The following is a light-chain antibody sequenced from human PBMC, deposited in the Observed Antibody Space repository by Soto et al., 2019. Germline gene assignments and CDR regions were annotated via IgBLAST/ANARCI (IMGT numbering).Light chain of an antibody. J-gene: IGLJ2*01. CDR2: DVS. CDR3: ISYAGSDNVV. Sequence: QSALTQPPSASGSPGQSVAISCTGTSSDVGGYNYVSWYQQHPGKAPKLIIYDVSKRPSGVPDRFSGSKSGNTASLTVSGLQAEDEADYYCISYAGSDNVVFGGGTQLTVL. CDR1: SSDVGGYNY. V-gene: IGLV2-8*01.